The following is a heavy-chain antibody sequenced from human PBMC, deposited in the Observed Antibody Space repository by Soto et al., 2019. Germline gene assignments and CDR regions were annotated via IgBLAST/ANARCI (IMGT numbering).Heavy chain of an antibody. D-gene: IGHD4-4*01. Sequence: QVQLVQSGAEVRKPGASVKLSCQTSGYPFTSYHMHWVRQAPGQGLEWLGVINPTEGRTRFSQKFQDRVTMTRDTSTSTVYMELSSLRSDDTAIHFCARGREYSFGYNWFDPWGPGTLVTVSS. CDR1: GYPFTSYH. V-gene: IGHV1-46*01. J-gene: IGHJ5*02. CDR3: ARGREYSFGYNWFDP. CDR2: INPTEGRT.